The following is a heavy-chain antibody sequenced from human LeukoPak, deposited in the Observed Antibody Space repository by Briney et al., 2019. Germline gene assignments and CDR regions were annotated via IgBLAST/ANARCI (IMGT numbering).Heavy chain of an antibody. CDR1: GFTVSSNY. Sequence: GGSLRLSSAASGFTVSSNYMSWVRQAPGKGLEWVTVIYSGGSTYYADSVKGRFTISRDNSKNTLYLQMNSLRAEDTAVYYCARDQYSSGCLDYWGQGTLVTVSS. J-gene: IGHJ4*02. D-gene: IGHD6-19*01. V-gene: IGHV3-53*01. CDR2: IYSGGST. CDR3: ARDQYSSGCLDY.